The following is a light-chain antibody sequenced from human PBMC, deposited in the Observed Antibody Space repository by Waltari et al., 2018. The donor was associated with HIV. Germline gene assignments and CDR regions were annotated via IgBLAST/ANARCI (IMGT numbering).Light chain of an antibody. J-gene: IGLJ2*01. CDR2: EVN. Sequence: QSALTQPPSASGSPAQSVTISCTGTSSDVGRYDYVSWYQQHPGKAPKLLIYEVNKRPSGVPDRFSGSKSGNTASLTVSGLQAEDEAEYSCTSYAGINPVAFGGGTKLTVL. CDR1: SSDVGRYDY. CDR3: TSYAGINPVA. V-gene: IGLV2-8*01.